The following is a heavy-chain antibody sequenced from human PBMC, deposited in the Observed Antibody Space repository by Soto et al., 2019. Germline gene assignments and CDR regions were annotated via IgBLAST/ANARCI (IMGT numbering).Heavy chain of an antibody. Sequence: QVQLVQSGAEVKKPGSSVKVSCKASGGTFSSYTISWVRQAPGQGLEWMGRIIPILGIANYAQKFQGRVTITADKSTSTAYMELSSLRSEDTAVYYCAREATAEATYGYWRQGTLVTVSS. J-gene: IGHJ4*02. CDR3: AREATAEATYGY. CDR2: IIPILGIA. V-gene: IGHV1-69*08. D-gene: IGHD5-12*01. CDR1: GGTFSSYT.